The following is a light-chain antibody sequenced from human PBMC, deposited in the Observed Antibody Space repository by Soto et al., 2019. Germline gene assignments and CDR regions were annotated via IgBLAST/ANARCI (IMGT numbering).Light chain of an antibody. Sequence: EVVMTQSPVTLSVSPGERATLSCRASQSITTNLAWYQQKPGQAPRLLIYGASTRATGVPARFSGSGSGTQFTLTIRSLQSEDFALYYGQQYNDWPPKRTFGQGTRVDFK. CDR1: QSITTN. CDR2: GAS. J-gene: IGKJ1*01. CDR3: QQYNDWPPKRT. V-gene: IGKV3-15*01.